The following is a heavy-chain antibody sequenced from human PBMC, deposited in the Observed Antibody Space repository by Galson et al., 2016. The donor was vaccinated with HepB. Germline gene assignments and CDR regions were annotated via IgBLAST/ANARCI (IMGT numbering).Heavy chain of an antibody. CDR2: IIPVFVKA. V-gene: IGHV1-69*01. CDR3: ARWAGFAKDLWSGPFDY. CDR1: GGTFRNYA. Sequence: SGGTFRNYAISWVRQAPGQGLEWMGWIIPVFVKAKYAEKFQGRVTITADESTSTAYMELRSLRSEDTAVYYCARWAGFAKDLWSGPFDYWGQGTLVTVS. J-gene: IGHJ4*02. D-gene: IGHD3-10*01.